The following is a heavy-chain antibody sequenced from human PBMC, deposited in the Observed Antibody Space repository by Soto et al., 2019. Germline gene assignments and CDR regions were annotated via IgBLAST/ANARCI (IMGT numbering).Heavy chain of an antibody. D-gene: IGHD2-2*01. CDR1: GYSFTSYW. V-gene: IGHV5-51*01. J-gene: IGHJ6*03. CDR3: ARLDSEYQLLSYYYYYYMDV. CDR2: IYPGDSDT. Sequence: GESLKISCQGSGYSFTSYWIGWVRQMPGKGLEWMGIIYPGDSDTRYSPSFQGQVTISADKSISTAYLQWSSLKASDTAMYYCARLDSEYQLLSYYYYYYMDVWGKGTTVTVSS.